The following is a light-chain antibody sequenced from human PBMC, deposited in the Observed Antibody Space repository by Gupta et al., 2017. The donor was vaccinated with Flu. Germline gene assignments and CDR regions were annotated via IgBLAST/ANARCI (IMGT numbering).Light chain of an antibody. Sequence: ITISCTGTSRDVGAYNYVSWIQQHPGKALKLMIYDVNNRPSGASDRFTGSKSGNTASLTISGLQAEDEADYYCSSYTTSSTVIFGGGTKLTVL. CDR1: SRDVGAYNY. J-gene: IGLJ2*01. CDR2: DVN. CDR3: SSYTTSSTVI. V-gene: IGLV2-14*04.